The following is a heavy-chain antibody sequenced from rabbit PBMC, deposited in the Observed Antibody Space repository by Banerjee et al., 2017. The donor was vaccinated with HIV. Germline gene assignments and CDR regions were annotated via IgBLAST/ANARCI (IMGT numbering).Heavy chain of an antibody. D-gene: IGHD7-1*01. Sequence: QSLEESGGDLVKPGASLTLTCTASGFSFSSNYYMCWVRQAPGKGLEWIACIYAGSSGSTYYPSWAKGRLTISKTSSTTVTLQMTSLTAADTATYFCARGGYGGVPGYLDYFNLWGQGTLVTVS. J-gene: IGHJ4*01. V-gene: IGHV1S40*01. CDR1: GFSFSSNYY. CDR3: ARGGYGGVPGYLDYFNL. CDR2: IYAGSSGST.